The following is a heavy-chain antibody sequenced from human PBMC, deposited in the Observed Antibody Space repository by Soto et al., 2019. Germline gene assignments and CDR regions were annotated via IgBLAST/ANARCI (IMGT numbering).Heavy chain of an antibody. CDR2: ISGSGGNT. V-gene: IGHV3-23*01. D-gene: IGHD3-10*01. Sequence: EVQLLESGGGLGQPGGSLRLSCAASEFTFSNYAMTWVRQAPGKGLEWVSGISGSGGNTHYAASVKGRFTISRDNSKNTLYLQMNTLRAEDTAVYYCAKSMTLLWFGELGPWGQGTTVTVSS. CDR1: EFTFSNYA. CDR3: AKSMTLLWFGELGP. J-gene: IGHJ6*02.